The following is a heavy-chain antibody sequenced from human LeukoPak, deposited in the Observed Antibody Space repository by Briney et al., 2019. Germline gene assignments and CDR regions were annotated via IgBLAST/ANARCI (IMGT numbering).Heavy chain of an antibody. D-gene: IGHD6-13*01. Sequence: GGSLRLSCAASGFTFSSYAMRWVRQAPGKGLEWVSGINGSGGDTYYGDSVKGRFTISRDNSKNTLYLQMNSLRAEDTAVYYCAKTRPLDSSSWSHGDYWGQGTLVTVSS. CDR1: GFTFSSYA. J-gene: IGHJ4*02. CDR2: INGSGGDT. CDR3: AKTRPLDSSSWSHGDY. V-gene: IGHV3-23*01.